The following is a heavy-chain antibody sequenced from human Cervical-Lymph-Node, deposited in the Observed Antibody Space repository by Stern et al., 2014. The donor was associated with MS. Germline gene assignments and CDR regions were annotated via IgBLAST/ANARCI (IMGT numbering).Heavy chain of an antibody. CDR2: IYSGGST. D-gene: IGHD1-26*01. Sequence: EVQLVESGGGLIQPGGSLRLSCAASGFTVSSNYMSWVRQAPGKGLEWVSVIYSGGSTYYADSVKGRFTISRDNSKNTLYLQMNSLRAEDTAVYYCAREESGTGVGWFDPWGQGTLVTVSS. J-gene: IGHJ5*02. V-gene: IGHV3-53*01. CDR1: GFTVSSNY. CDR3: AREESGTGVGWFDP.